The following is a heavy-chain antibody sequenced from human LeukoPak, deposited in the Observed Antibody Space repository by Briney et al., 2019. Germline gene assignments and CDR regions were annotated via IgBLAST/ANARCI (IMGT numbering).Heavy chain of an antibody. CDR2: ISSSGSTI. Sequence: KPGGSLRLSCAASGFTFSDYYMSWIRQAPGKGLEWVSYISSSGSTIYYADSVKGRFTISRDNAKNSLYLQMNSLRAEDTAVYYCARDPSEYSGYDPENNWFDPWGQGTLVTVSS. V-gene: IGHV3-11*01. D-gene: IGHD5-12*01. J-gene: IGHJ5*02. CDR3: ARDPSEYSGYDPENNWFDP. CDR1: GFTFSDYY.